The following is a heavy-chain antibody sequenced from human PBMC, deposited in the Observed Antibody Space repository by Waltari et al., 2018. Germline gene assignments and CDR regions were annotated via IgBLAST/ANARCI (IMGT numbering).Heavy chain of an antibody. J-gene: IGHJ4*02. CDR1: GFDFVTFN. V-gene: IGHV3-21*02. CDR3: TRDEPVGSGWDFDY. CDR2: ISSGSTYI. Sequence: EARLVESGGGVVQPGGSLRISCTASGFDFVTFNYIWVRQAPGEGLEWDPHISSGSTYIDYADFAKGRFTVSRDDATNSVFLQMNNLRGDDTALYYCTRDEPVGSGWDFDYWGQGTLVTVSS. D-gene: IGHD6-19*01.